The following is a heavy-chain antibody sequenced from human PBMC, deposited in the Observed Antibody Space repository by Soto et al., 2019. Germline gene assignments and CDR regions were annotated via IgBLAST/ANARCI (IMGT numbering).Heavy chain of an antibody. CDR1: GGSTSSGDYY. D-gene: IGHD2-2*02. CDR2: IYYSGST. Sequence: SETLSLTCTVSGGSTSSGDYYWSWIRQPPGKGLEWIGYIYYSGSTYYNPSLKSRVTISVDTSKNQFSLKLSSVTAADTAVYYCARVIPKGYCSSTSCYKQNWFDPWGQGTLVT. J-gene: IGHJ5*02. V-gene: IGHV4-30-4*01. CDR3: ARVIPKGYCSSTSCYKQNWFDP.